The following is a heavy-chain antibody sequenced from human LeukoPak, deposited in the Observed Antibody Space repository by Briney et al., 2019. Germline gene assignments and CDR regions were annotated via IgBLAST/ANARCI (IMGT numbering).Heavy chain of an antibody. D-gene: IGHD6-19*01. CDR3: AKGVAVASPYYFDY. CDR1: GFTFSSCA. V-gene: IGHV3-23*01. J-gene: IGHJ4*02. Sequence: GGSLRLSCAASGFTFSSCAMSWVRQAPGKGLEWVSPISGSGSSTYYADSVKGRFTISRDNSKNTLYLQMNSLRAGDTAVYYCAKGVAVASPYYFDYSGQGTLVTVSS. CDR2: ISGSGSST.